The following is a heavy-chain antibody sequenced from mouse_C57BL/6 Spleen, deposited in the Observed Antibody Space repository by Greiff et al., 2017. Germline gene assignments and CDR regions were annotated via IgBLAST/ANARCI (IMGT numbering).Heavy chain of an antibody. Sequence: QVQLQQSGPELVKPGASVKISCKASGYAFSSSWMNWVKQRPGKGLEWIGLIYPGDGDTNYNGKFKGKATLTADKSSSTAYMQLSSLTSEDSAVYFCARDYGNPSYYAMDYWGQGTSVTVSS. J-gene: IGHJ4*01. CDR3: ARDYGNPSYYAMDY. CDR2: IYPGDGDT. CDR1: GYAFSSSW. V-gene: IGHV1-82*01. D-gene: IGHD2-1*01.